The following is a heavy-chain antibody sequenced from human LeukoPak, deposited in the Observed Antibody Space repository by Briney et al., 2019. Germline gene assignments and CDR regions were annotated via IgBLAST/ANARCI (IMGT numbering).Heavy chain of an antibody. Sequence: GGSLRLSCAASGFTFSSYSMNWVRQAPGKGLEWVSYISSSSSTIYYADSVKGRFTIFRDNAKNSLYLKMNSLRAEDTAVYYCARLRYDFWSGQGYYYMDVWGKGTTVTVSS. V-gene: IGHV3-48*04. J-gene: IGHJ6*03. CDR3: ARLRYDFWSGQGYYYMDV. CDR2: ISSSSSTI. CDR1: GFTFSSYS. D-gene: IGHD3-3*01.